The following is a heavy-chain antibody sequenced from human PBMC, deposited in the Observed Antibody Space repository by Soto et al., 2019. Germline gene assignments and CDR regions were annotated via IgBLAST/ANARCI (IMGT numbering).Heavy chain of an antibody. CDR3: AKDHPYYDILTGYDAFDI. CDR1: GFTFSSYA. Sequence: EVQLLESGGGLVQPGGSLRLSCAASGFTFSSYAMSWVRQAPGKGLEWVSAISGSGGSTYYADSVKGRFTISRDNSKNTLYLQMNSLRAEDTAVYYCAKDHPYYDILTGYDAFDIWSQGTMVTVSS. CDR2: ISGSGGST. J-gene: IGHJ3*02. D-gene: IGHD3-9*01. V-gene: IGHV3-23*01.